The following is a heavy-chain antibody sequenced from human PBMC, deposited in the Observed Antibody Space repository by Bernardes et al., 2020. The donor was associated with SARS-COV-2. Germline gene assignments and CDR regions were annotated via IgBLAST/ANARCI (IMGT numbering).Heavy chain of an antibody. Sequence: GGSLRLSCAASGFSFSVFAMTWVRQAPGKGLEWVSGISGSGGSTYYADSVKGRFTISRDNSKNTLFLQMNSLRAEDTAVYYCARCVVGYYAMDVWGQGTTVTVS. CDR1: GFSFSVFA. D-gene: IGHD2-21*01. J-gene: IGHJ6*02. CDR2: ISGSGGST. V-gene: IGHV3-23*01. CDR3: ARCVVGYYAMDV.